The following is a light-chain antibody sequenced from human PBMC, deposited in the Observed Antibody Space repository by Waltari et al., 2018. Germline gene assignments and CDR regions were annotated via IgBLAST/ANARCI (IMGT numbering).Light chain of an antibody. CDR2: WAS. J-gene: IGKJ1*01. CDR1: QSVLYSSNNKSY. CDR3: QQYYAAPWT. Sequence: DIVMTQSPDSLAVSLGERAIINCKSSQSVLYSSNNKSYLSWFQQKPGQPPKLLFYWASTRESGVPDRFSGSGSGTDFTLTISSLQAEDVAVYYCQQYYAAPWTFGQGTMVEIK. V-gene: IGKV4-1*01.